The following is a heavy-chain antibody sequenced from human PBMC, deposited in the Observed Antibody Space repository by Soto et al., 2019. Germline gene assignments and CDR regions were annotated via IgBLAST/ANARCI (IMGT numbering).Heavy chain of an antibody. Sequence: ASVKVSCNAAGYTSTSYYMHWLRQAPGQGLEWMGWINPNSGGTNYAQKCQGRVTMTRDTSISAAYMELSRLRSDDTAVYYCARVSPPYYDSSGYYYGSNFQHWGQGTLVTVSS. CDR2: INPNSGGT. CDR1: GYTSTSYY. J-gene: IGHJ1*01. CDR3: ARVSPPYYDSSGYYYGSNFQH. D-gene: IGHD3-22*01. V-gene: IGHV1-2*02.